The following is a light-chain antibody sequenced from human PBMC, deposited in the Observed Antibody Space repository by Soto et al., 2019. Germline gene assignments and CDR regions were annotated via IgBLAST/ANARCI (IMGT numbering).Light chain of an antibody. CDR1: SSNIGAGYD. CDR3: PSCESSLRGV. V-gene: IGLV1-40*01. J-gene: IGLJ2*01. Sequence: QSVLTQPPSVSGAPGQRVTISCTGSSSNIGAGYDVHWYQQLPGTAPKLLIYGNSNRPSGVPDRFSGSKSGTSASLAITGLQAEDEADYYCPSCESSLRGVFGGGTKVTVL. CDR2: GNS.